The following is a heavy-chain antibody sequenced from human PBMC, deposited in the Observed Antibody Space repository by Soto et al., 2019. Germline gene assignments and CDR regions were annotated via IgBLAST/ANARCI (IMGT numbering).Heavy chain of an antibody. CDR2: ISAYNGNT. CDR1: GYTFTSYG. D-gene: IGHD2-2*01. V-gene: IGHV1-18*01. CDR3: ARENVVVPAAIPIDAFDI. Sequence: ASVKVSCKATGYTFTSYGISWLRQAPGQGLEWMGWISAYNGNTNYAQKLQGRVTMTTDTSTSTAYMELRSLRSDDTAVYYCARENVVVPAAIPIDAFDIWGQGTMVTVSS. J-gene: IGHJ3*02.